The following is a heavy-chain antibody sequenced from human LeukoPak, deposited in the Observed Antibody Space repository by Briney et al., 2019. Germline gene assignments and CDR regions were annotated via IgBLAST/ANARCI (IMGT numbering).Heavy chain of an antibody. Sequence: GGSLRLSCAASGFTFSSYSMNWVRQAPGKGLEWVSSISSSSSYIYYADSVKGRFTISRDNAKNSLYLQMNGLRAEDTAVYYCAREAAMVAPFDYWGQGTLVTVSS. CDR1: GFTFSSYS. D-gene: IGHD2-15*01. CDR3: AREAAMVAPFDY. J-gene: IGHJ4*02. CDR2: ISSSSSYI. V-gene: IGHV3-21*01.